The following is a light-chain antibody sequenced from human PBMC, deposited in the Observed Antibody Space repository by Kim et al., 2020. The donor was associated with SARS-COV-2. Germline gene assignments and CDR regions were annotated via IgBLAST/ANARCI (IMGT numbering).Light chain of an antibody. Sequence: SYELTQPPSVSVSPGQTASITCSGDKLGDKYACWYQQKPGQSPVRVIYQDTKRPSGIPERFSGSNSGNTATLTISGTQAMDEADYYCQAWDSSGDVLFGGGTQLTVL. CDR3: QAWDSSGDVL. J-gene: IGLJ2*01. CDR2: QDT. V-gene: IGLV3-1*01. CDR1: KLGDKY.